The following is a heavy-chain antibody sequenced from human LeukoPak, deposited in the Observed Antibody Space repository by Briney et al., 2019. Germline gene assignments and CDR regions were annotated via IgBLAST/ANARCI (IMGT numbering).Heavy chain of an antibody. CDR1: GYTFTAYF. J-gene: IGHJ4*02. V-gene: IGHV1-2*06. Sequence: ASVKVSCKAAGYTFTAYFIHWVRQAPGQGLEWMGRINPNSGDTNYAQKFQGRVTMTRDTSTSTAYMELRRLTSDDTAVYYCARPTSYGYYFDSWGQGTLVTVSS. D-gene: IGHD3-16*01. CDR3: ARPTSYGYYFDS. CDR2: INPNSGDT.